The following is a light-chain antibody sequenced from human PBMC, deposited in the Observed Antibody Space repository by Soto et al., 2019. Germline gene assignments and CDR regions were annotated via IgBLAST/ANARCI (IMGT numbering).Light chain of an antibody. CDR3: QQYDNLRLYT. V-gene: IGKV1-33*01. CDR2: DAS. Sequence: DIQMTQSPSSLSASVGDRVTITCQASQDINNYLNWYQQKPGKAPKLLIYDASNLKTGVPSRFSGSGSGTDFTFTISSLQPEDFATYYCQQYDNLRLYTFGQGTKLEIK. J-gene: IGKJ2*01. CDR1: QDINNY.